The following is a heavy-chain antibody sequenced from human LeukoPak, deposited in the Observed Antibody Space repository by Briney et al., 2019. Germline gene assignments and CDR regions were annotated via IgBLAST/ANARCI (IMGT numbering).Heavy chain of an antibody. V-gene: IGHV3-30*03. D-gene: IGHD6-19*01. J-gene: IGHJ5*02. CDR2: IAHDGVNK. CDR3: ARDWGASGWYNWFDP. Sequence: PGGSLRLSCATSGFTLGSYGMHWVRQAPGKGLDWVAIIAHDGVNKYYTDSVKGRFTISRDNSGNTLFLQMNSLRPEDTAVYYCARDWGASGWYNWFDPWGQGTLVTVSS. CDR1: GFTLGSYG.